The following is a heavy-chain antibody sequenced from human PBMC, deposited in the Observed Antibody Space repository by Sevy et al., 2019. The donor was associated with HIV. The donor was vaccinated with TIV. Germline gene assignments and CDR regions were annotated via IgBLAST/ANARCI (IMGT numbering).Heavy chain of an antibody. CDR1: GYRFTSYW. D-gene: IGHD3-22*01. CDR2: IYPDDSDV. Sequence: GESLKISCRGSGYRFTSYWIAWVRQVPGKGLEWMGIIYPDDSDVRYSPSLQGQVTISVDKSISTAYLQWRSLEASDTAMYFCARRFYDSTGYHQYFFDHWGQGTLVTVSS. CDR3: ARRFYDSTGYHQYFFDH. V-gene: IGHV5-51*01. J-gene: IGHJ4*02.